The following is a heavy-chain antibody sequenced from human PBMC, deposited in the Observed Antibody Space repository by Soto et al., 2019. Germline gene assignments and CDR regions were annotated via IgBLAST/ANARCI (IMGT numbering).Heavy chain of an antibody. CDR3: ARALYYYDNSGLAF. J-gene: IGHJ4*02. Sequence: PSETLSLTCTVSGGSISSYYWSWIRQPPGKGLEWIGYIYYSGSTNYNPSLKSRVTISVDTSKNQFSLKLSSVTAADTAIYYCARALYYYDNSGLAFWGQGTLVTVSS. CDR1: GGSISSYY. V-gene: IGHV4-59*01. CDR2: IYYSGST. D-gene: IGHD3-22*01.